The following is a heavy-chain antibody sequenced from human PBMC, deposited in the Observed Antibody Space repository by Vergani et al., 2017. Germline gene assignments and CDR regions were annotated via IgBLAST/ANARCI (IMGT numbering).Heavy chain of an antibody. D-gene: IGHD2-15*01. V-gene: IGHV3-66*02. CDR3: AKDMMSGGSALEGYYYYNGMDV. CDR2: IYSGGST. Sequence: EVQLVESGGGLVQPGGSLRLSCAASGFTVSSNYMSWVRQAPGKGLEWVSVIYSGGSTYYADSVKGRFTISRDNSKNTLYLQMNSLRAEDTAVYYCAKDMMSGGSALEGYYYYNGMDVWGQGTTVTVSS. J-gene: IGHJ6*02. CDR1: GFTVSSNY.